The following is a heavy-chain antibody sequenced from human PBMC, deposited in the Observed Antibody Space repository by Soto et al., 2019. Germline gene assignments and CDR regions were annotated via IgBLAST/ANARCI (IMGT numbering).Heavy chain of an antibody. CDR1: GFTFSSYG. J-gene: IGHJ6*02. V-gene: IGHV3-30*18. CDR3: AKARYYYYGMDV. Sequence: QVQLVESGGGVVQPGRSLRLSCAASGFTFSSYGMHWVRQAPGKGLGGGAVISYDGSNKYYADSVKGRFTISRDNSKNTLYLQMNSLRAEDTAVYYCAKARYYYYGMDVWGQGTTVTVSS. CDR2: ISYDGSNK.